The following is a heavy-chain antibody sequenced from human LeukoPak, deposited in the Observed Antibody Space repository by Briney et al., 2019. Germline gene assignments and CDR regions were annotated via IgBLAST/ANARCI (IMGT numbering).Heavy chain of an antibody. Sequence: PSQTLSLTCTVSGGSISSGGYYWSWIRQHPGKGLEWIGYIYYSGSTYYNPSLKSRVTMSVDTSKNQFSLKLSSVTAADTAVYYCASTPITIFGVATRAFDYWGQGTLVTVSS. J-gene: IGHJ4*02. CDR1: GGSISSGGYY. CDR2: IYYSGST. V-gene: IGHV4-31*03. D-gene: IGHD3-3*01. CDR3: ASTPITIFGVATRAFDY.